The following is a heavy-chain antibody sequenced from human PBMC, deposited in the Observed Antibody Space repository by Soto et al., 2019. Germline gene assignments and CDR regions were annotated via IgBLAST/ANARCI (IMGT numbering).Heavy chain of an antibody. Sequence: GGSLRLSCAASGFTFSSYNMNWVRQAPGKGLEWVSSISSSSSYIYYADSVKGRFTISRDNAKNSLYLQMNGLRAEDTAMYYCARVWVGPTPGGGLGYWGQGALVTVSS. V-gene: IGHV3-21*06. CDR2: ISSSSSYI. D-gene: IGHD1-26*01. J-gene: IGHJ4*02. CDR1: GFTFSSYN. CDR3: ARVWVGPTPGGGLGY.